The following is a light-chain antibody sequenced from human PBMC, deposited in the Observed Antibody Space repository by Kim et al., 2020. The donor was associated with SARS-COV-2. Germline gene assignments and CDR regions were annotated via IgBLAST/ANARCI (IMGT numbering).Light chain of an antibody. CDR2: DVS. V-gene: IGLV2-14*03. CDR3: SSYTSSSTLHV. Sequence: QSIPQPCTEPSSEVGGYNYVSWYQQHPGKAPKLMIYDVSNRPSGVSNRFSGSKSGNTASLTISGLQAEDEADYYCSSYTSSSTLHVFGTGTKVTVL. CDR1: SSEVGGYNY. J-gene: IGLJ1*01.